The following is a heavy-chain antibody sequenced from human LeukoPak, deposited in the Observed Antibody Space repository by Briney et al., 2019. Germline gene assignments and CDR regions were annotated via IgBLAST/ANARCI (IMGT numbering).Heavy chain of an antibody. CDR3: ARRPPNYGDYFDY. D-gene: IGHD4-17*01. J-gene: IGHJ4*02. Sequence: SETLSLTCTVSGYSISSGYYWGWIRQPPGKGLEWIGSIYHSGRTFYNPSLKSRVTISVDTSKNQFSLKLSSVTAADTAVYYCARRPPNYGDYFDYWGQGTLVTVSS. CDR1: GYSISSGYY. V-gene: IGHV4-38-2*02. CDR2: IYHSGRT.